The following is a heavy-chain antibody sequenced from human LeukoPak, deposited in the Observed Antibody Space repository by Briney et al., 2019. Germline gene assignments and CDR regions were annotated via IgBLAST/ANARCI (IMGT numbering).Heavy chain of an antibody. CDR1: GGTFSSYA. CDR2: IIPIFGTA. J-gene: IGHJ4*02. D-gene: IGHD5-12*01. Sequence: ASVKVSSKASGGTFSSYAISWVRQAPGQGLEWMGGIIPIFGTANYAQKFQGRVTITADKSTSTAYMELSSLRSEDTAVYYCARDPRGGYDWFDYWGQGTLVTVSS. CDR3: ARDPRGGYDWFDY. V-gene: IGHV1-69*06.